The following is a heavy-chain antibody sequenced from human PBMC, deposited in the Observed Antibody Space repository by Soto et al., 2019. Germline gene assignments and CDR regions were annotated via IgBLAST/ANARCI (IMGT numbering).Heavy chain of an antibody. J-gene: IGHJ6*02. V-gene: IGHV4-30-4*01. CDR3: ARDSRQIAAAGMEYYYYGMDV. CDR1: GGSISSGDYY. CDR2: IYYSGST. Sequence: SETLSLTCTVSGGSISSGDYYWSWIRQPPGKGLEWIGYIYYSGSTYYNPSLKSRVTISVDTSKNQFSLKLSSVTAADTAVYYCARDSRQIAAAGMEYYYYGMDVWGQGTTVTVSS. D-gene: IGHD6-13*01.